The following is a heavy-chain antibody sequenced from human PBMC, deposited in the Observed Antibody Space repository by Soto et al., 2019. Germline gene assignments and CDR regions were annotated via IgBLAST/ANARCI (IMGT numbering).Heavy chain of an antibody. CDR2: IYYSGST. CDR3: ARHEYYDYVWGSYRSNYFDY. Sequence: PSETLSLTCTVSGGSISSSSYYWGWIRQPPGKGLEWIGSIYYSGSTYYNPSLKSRVTISVDTSKNQFSLKLSSVTAADTAVYYCARHEYYDYVWGSYRSNYFDYWGQGTLVTVS. D-gene: IGHD3-16*02. CDR1: GGSISSSSYY. J-gene: IGHJ4*02. V-gene: IGHV4-39*01.